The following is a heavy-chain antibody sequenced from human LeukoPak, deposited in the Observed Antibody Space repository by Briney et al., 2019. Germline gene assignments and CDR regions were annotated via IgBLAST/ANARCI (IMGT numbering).Heavy chain of an antibody. Sequence: GGSLRLSCAASGFTFSSYEMHWVRQAPGKGLEWVSYISSSDSTIYYADSVKGRFTISRDNAKNSLYLQMNSLRAEDTALYYCARGLYGSGSYNDAFDIWGQGTMVTVSS. CDR1: GFTFSSYE. J-gene: IGHJ3*02. V-gene: IGHV3-48*03. D-gene: IGHD3-10*01. CDR3: ARGLYGSGSYNDAFDI. CDR2: ISSSDSTI.